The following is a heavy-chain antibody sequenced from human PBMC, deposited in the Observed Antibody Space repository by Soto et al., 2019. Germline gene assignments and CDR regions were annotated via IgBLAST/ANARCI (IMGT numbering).Heavy chain of an antibody. J-gene: IGHJ4*02. V-gene: IGHV3-30-3*01. CDR3: ARSYGSVSYFVFEY. CDR1: GFTFSSYA. D-gene: IGHD3-10*01. Sequence: QVQLVESGGGVVQPGRSLRLSCAASGFTFSSYAMHWVRQAPGKGLEWVAVISYDGSNKYYADSVKGRFTISRDNSKNTLYLKMNNVRAEDTAVYYCARSYGSVSYFVFEYWGQGTLVTVSS. CDR2: ISYDGSNK.